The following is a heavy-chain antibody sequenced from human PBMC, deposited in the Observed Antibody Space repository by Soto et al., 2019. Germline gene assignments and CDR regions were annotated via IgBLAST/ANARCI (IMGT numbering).Heavy chain of an antibody. CDR3: ARVQWLRFGYYFDY. V-gene: IGHV4-59*01. Sequence: SETLSLTCTVSGGCISSYYWSWIRQPPGKGLEWIGYIYYSGSTNYNPSLKSRVTISVDTSKNQFSLKLSSVTAADTAVYYCARVQWLRFGYYFDYWGQGTLVTVSS. CDR1: GGCISSYY. J-gene: IGHJ4*02. D-gene: IGHD5-12*01. CDR2: IYYSGST.